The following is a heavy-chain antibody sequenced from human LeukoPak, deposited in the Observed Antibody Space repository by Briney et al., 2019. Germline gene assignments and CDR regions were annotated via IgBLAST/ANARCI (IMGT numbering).Heavy chain of an antibody. Sequence: PGRSLRLSCAASGFTFDDYAMHWVRQAPGKGLEWVSGISWNSGSIGYADSEKGRFTISRDNAKNSLYLQMNSLRAEDTALYYCAKDKGFRIYYFDYWGQGTLVTVCS. V-gene: IGHV3-9*01. CDR2: ISWNSGSI. CDR3: AKDKGFRIYYFDY. D-gene: IGHD2-15*01. J-gene: IGHJ4*02. CDR1: GFTFDDYA.